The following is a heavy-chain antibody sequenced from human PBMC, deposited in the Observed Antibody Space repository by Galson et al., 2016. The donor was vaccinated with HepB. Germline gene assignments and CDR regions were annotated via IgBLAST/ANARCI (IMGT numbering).Heavy chain of an antibody. Sequence: SLRLSCAASGFAFSTYAMNWVRQAPGKGLEWVSSISSTNSYIYYADSVEDRFTISRDNAKNSLYLQMNSLRAEDTAVYYCTRDPALGYCSSTRCYLRDAFDIWGQGTMVTVSS. J-gene: IGHJ3*02. V-gene: IGHV3-21*06. CDR3: TRDPALGYCSSTRCYLRDAFDI. CDR1: GFAFSTYA. D-gene: IGHD2-2*01. CDR2: ISSTNSYI.